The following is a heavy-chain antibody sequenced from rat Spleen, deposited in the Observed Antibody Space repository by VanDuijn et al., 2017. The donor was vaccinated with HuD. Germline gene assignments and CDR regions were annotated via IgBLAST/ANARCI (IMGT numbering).Heavy chain of an antibody. CDR3: TTGTF. J-gene: IGHJ2*01. CDR2: INSDGGGT. V-gene: IGHV5-27*01. Sequence: EVQLVESGGGSVQPGRSMKLSCVASGFTFSNYGMAWVRQAPKKGLEWVTYINSDGGGTYYRDSVKGRFTISRDDAKNTLYPQMDSLRSEDTATYYCTTGTFWGQGVMVTVSS. CDR1: GFTFSNYG.